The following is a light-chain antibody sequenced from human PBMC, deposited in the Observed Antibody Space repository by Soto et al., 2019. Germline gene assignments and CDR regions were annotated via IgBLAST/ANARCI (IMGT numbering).Light chain of an antibody. V-gene: IGKV3-11*01. CDR1: QSVSSY. J-gene: IGKJ3*01. CDR2: DAS. CDR3: QHCYNSFT. Sequence: EIVLTQSPATLSLSPGERATLSCRASQSVSSYLAWYQQKPGQAPRLLIYDASNRATGIPARFSGSGSGTDFTLTISSLDPEDFAVYYCQHCYNSFTFDPGTKVDIK.